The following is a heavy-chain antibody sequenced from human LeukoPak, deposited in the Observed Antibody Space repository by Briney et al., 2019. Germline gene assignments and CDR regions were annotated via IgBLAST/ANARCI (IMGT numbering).Heavy chain of an antibody. CDR2: INPSGGST. CDR1: GYTFTSYY. D-gene: IGHD1-1*01. Sequence: GASVKVSCKASGYTFTSYYMHWVRQAPGQGLEWMGIINPSGGSTSYAQKFQGRVTMTRDMSTSTVYMELSSLRSEDTAVYYCARDGTTGTDAFDIWGQGTMVTVSS. V-gene: IGHV1-46*01. J-gene: IGHJ3*02. CDR3: ARDGTTGTDAFDI.